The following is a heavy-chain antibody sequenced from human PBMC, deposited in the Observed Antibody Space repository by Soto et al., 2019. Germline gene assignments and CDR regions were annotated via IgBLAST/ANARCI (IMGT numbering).Heavy chain of an antibody. J-gene: IGHJ5*02. D-gene: IGHD6-13*01. V-gene: IGHV4-59*01. Sequence: PSETLSLTCTVSGCSISIYYWSWIRQPPGKGLEWIGYIYYSGSTNYNPSLKSRVTISVDTSKNQFSLKLSSVTAADTAVYYCARDSAASTGWFDPWGQGTLVTVSS. CDR2: IYYSGST. CDR3: ARDSAASTGWFDP. CDR1: GCSISIYY.